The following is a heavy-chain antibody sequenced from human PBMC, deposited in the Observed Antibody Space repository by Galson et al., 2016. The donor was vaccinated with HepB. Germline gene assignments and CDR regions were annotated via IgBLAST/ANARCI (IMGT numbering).Heavy chain of an antibody. CDR2: VFHNGST. J-gene: IGHJ4*02. D-gene: IGHD3-22*01. V-gene: IGHV4-4*01. Sequence: LSLTCAVSGASTNSDNWWNWVRQSPGKGLGWIGEVFHNGSTNYNPSLRSRVTILLDKSKNQFSLKVRSVTAADTAIYSCAKKGYYERSGFWYFDAWGRGTLVTVSS. CDR1: GASTNSDNW. CDR3: AKKGYYERSGFWYFDA.